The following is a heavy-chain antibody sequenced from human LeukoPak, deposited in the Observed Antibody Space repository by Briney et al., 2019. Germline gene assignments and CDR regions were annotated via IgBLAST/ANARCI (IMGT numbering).Heavy chain of an antibody. CDR1: GGSFSGYY. D-gene: IGHD2-2*01. Sequence: ETSETLSLTCAVYGGSFSGYYWSWIRQPPGKGLEWIGEINHSGSTNYNPSLKSRVTISVDTSRNQFSLKLSSVTAADTAVYYCARAGTGDCSSTSCYWSDWFDPWGQGTLVTVSS. J-gene: IGHJ5*02. CDR2: INHSGST. CDR3: ARAGTGDCSSTSCYWSDWFDP. V-gene: IGHV4-34*01.